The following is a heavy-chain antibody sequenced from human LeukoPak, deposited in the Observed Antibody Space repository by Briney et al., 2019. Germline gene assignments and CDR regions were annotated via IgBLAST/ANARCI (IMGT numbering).Heavy chain of an antibody. CDR1: GGSISSSNW. CDR2: IYHSGST. CDR3: GKNQRGATFFDY. J-gene: IGHJ4*02. Sequence: PSGTLSLTCAVSGGSISSSNWWSWVRQPPGKGLEWIGEIYHSGSTNYNPSLKSRVTISVDKSKNQFSLKLSSVTAADTAVYYWGKNQRGATFFDYWGQGTLVTVSS. V-gene: IGHV4-4*02. D-gene: IGHD3-16*01.